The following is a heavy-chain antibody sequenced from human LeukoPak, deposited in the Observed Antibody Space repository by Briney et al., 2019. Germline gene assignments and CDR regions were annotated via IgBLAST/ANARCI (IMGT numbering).Heavy chain of an antibody. Sequence: SETLSLTCTVSGGSISSSSNYWGWIRQPPGKGLEWIGSIYYSGNTYYNPSLKSRVTISVDTSKNQFSLKLSSVTAADTAVYYCASPPNTYYYDSSGYYYFDYWGQGTLVTVSS. D-gene: IGHD3-22*01. CDR2: IYYSGNT. V-gene: IGHV4-39*01. CDR1: GGSISSSSNY. CDR3: ASPPNTYYYDSSGYYYFDY. J-gene: IGHJ4*02.